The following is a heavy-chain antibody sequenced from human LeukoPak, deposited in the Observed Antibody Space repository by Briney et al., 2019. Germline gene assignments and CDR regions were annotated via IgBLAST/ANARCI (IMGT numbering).Heavy chain of an antibody. D-gene: IGHD6-19*01. J-gene: IGHJ6*02. CDR3: ARDVGGWYQSSSGMDV. Sequence: ASVKVSCKASGYTFTSYGISWVRQAPGQGLEWMGWISAYNGNTNYAQKLQGRVTMTTDTSTSTAYMELRSLRSDDTAVYYCARDVGGWYQSSSGMDVWAKGPRSPSP. CDR1: GYTFTSYG. V-gene: IGHV1-18*01. CDR2: ISAYNGNT.